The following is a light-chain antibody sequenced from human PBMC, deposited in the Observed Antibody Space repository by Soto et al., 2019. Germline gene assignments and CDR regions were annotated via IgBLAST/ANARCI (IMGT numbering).Light chain of an antibody. CDR2: SSS. J-gene: IGKJ4*01. V-gene: IGKV1-27*01. CDR1: QGIGVY. Sequence: DIQMTQSPSSLSASLGDRVTITCRASQGIGVYLAWFQQKPGNVPRLLIYSSSTLQAGVPSRFSGSGSGTDFTLTISSLQPEDVATYYCQKYNSAPLTFGGGTKVEIK. CDR3: QKYNSAPLT.